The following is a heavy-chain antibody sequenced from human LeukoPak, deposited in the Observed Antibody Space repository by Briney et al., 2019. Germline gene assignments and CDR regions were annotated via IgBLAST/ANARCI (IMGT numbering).Heavy chain of an antibody. Sequence: GGSLRLSCAASGFTFSSYSMNWVRQAPGKGLEWVSYISSSSSTIYYADSVKGRFTISRDNAKNSLYLQMNSLRAEDTAVYYCAREGGYYDSSGYLDYWGQGALVIVSS. CDR2: ISSSSSTI. J-gene: IGHJ4*02. CDR3: AREGGYYDSSGYLDY. D-gene: IGHD3-22*01. V-gene: IGHV3-48*01. CDR1: GFTFSSYS.